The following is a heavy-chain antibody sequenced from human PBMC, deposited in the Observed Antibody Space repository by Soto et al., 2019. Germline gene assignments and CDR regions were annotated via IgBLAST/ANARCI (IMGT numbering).Heavy chain of an antibody. D-gene: IGHD3-22*01. J-gene: IGHJ4*02. V-gene: IGHV1-58*01. CDR1: GFTFTSSA. CDR3: AREYYYDSSGGEYFDY. CDR2: IVVGIGNT. Sequence: ASVKVSCKASGFTFTSSAVQWVRQARGQGLEWIGWIVVGIGNTNYAQKFQDRVTITTDKSTSTAYMELSSLGSEDTAVYYCAREYYYDSSGGEYFDYWGQGTLVTVSS.